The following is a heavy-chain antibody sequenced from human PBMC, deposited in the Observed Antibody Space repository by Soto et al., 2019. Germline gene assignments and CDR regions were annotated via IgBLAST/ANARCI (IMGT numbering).Heavy chain of an antibody. CDR3: ARAGSDSGWDDAFDI. CDR2: ISSSSSTI. CDR1: GFTFSSYS. D-gene: IGHD6-19*01. V-gene: IGHV3-48*01. Sequence: PGGSLRLSCAASGFTFSSYSMNWVRQAPGKGLEWVSYISSSSSTIYYADSVKGRFTISRDNAKNSLYLQMNRLRAEDTAVYYCARAGSDSGWDDAFDIWGQGTMVTVSS. J-gene: IGHJ3*02.